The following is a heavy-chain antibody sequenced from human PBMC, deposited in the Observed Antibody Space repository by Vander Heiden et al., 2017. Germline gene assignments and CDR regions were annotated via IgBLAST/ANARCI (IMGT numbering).Heavy chain of an antibody. Sequence: EVPLVASWGGSVQRGGSLILSCAASGITFSSYSMRWVRQAPAQLLEWVASMSGSGGSTYYADSVKGRFTISRDKSKNALYLQRNSRRAEDTAVYYCAKDGPYGDSHLGPFDYWGQGTLVTLSS. CDR3: AKDGPYGDSHLGPFDY. V-gene: IGHV3-23*04. D-gene: IGHD4-17*01. CDR1: GITFSSYS. CDR2: MSGSGGST. J-gene: IGHJ4*02.